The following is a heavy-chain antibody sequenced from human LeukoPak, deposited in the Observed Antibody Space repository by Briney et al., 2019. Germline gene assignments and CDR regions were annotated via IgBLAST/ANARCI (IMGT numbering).Heavy chain of an antibody. CDR1: GGSIGGNF. CDR2: ISSSSSYI. Sequence: SSETLSLTCTVSGGSIGGNFWSWIRQPPGKGLEWVSSISSSSSYIYYADSVKGRFTISRDNAKNSLYLQMNSLRAEDTAVYYCARLSGIARRGYYFDYWGQGTLVTVSS. CDR3: ARLSGIARRGYYFDY. V-gene: IGHV3-21*01. J-gene: IGHJ4*02. D-gene: IGHD6-13*01.